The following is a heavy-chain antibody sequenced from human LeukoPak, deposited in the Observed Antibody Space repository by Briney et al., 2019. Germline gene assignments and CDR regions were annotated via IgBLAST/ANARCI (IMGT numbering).Heavy chain of an antibody. CDR1: GFTFSDYY. J-gene: IGHJ4*02. CDR2: ISGSGGST. V-gene: IGHV3-23*01. CDR3: AKDLPYYYGSGSYPDY. Sequence: GGSLRLSCAASGFTFSDYYMSWVRQAPGKGLEWVSAISGSGGSTYYADSVKGRFTISRDNSKNTLYLQMNSLRAEDTAVYYCAKDLPYYYGSGSYPDYWGQGTLVTVSS. D-gene: IGHD3-10*01.